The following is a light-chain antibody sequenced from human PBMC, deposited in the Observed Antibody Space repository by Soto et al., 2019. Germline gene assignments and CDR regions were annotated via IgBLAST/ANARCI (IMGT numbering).Light chain of an antibody. J-gene: IGKJ1*01. Sequence: IVMTQSPATLSVSQGERATLSCRASQSVSSNLAWYQQKPGQAPRLLIYGASTRATGIPARFSGSGPGTEFTLTISSLQSEDFAVYYCQQYNNWPRTFGQGTKV. CDR3: QQYNNWPRT. CDR2: GAS. CDR1: QSVSSN. V-gene: IGKV3-15*01.